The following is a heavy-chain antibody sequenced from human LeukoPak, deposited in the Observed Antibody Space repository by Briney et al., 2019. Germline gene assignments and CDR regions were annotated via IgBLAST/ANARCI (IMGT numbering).Heavy chain of an antibody. CDR1: GYTFTSYG. V-gene: IGHV1-18*01. Sequence: GASVKVSCKASGYTFTSYGISWVRQAPGQGLEWMGWISAYNGNTNYAQKLQGRVTMTTETSTSTAYMELRSLRSDDTAVYYCAREGYCSGTTCDKPFDYWGQGTLVTVAS. D-gene: IGHD2-2*01. CDR3: AREGYCSGTTCDKPFDY. CDR2: ISAYNGNT. J-gene: IGHJ4*02.